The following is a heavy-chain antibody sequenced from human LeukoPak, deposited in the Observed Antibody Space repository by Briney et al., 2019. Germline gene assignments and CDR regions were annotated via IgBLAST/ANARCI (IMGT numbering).Heavy chain of an antibody. Sequence: PGGSLRLSCAASGFTFSSYSMNWVRQAPGKGLEWVSSISSSSYIYYADSVKGRFTISRDNAKNSLYLQMNSLRAEDTAVYYCARGGDYGDSFDIWGQGTMVTVSS. CDR1: GFTFSSYS. V-gene: IGHV3-21*01. CDR2: ISSSSYI. D-gene: IGHD4-17*01. CDR3: ARGGDYGDSFDI. J-gene: IGHJ3*02.